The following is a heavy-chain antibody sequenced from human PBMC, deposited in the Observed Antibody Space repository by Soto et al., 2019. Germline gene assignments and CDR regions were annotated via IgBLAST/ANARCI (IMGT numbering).Heavy chain of an antibody. CDR3: ARVSSSWSNWFDP. CDR2: IYYSGST. Sequence: SETLSLTCTVSGGSISSGGYYWSWIRQHPGKGLEWIGYIYYSGSTYYNPSLRSRVTISVDTSKNQFSLKLSSVTAADTAVYYCARVSSSWSNWFDPWGQGTLVTVSS. D-gene: IGHD6-13*01. CDR1: GGSISSGGYY. J-gene: IGHJ5*02. V-gene: IGHV4-31*03.